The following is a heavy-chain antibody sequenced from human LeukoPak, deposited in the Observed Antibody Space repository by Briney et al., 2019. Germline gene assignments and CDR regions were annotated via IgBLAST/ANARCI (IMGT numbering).Heavy chain of an antibody. CDR1: GFTFSSYW. CDR3: ARGHFGLDV. D-gene: IGHD3-3*02. CDR2: IKQDGSDK. Sequence: GRSLRLSCAASGFTFSSYWMSWVRQAPGKGLQWVANIKQDGSDKYYVDSVKGRFTISRDNAKNSLFLQMNSLRAEDTAVYYCARGHFGLDVWGQGTMVTVSS. J-gene: IGHJ6*02. V-gene: IGHV3-7*02.